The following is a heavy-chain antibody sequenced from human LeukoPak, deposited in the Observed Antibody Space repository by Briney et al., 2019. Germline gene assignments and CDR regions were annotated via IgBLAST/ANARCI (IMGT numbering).Heavy chain of an antibody. CDR3: ARRLLSMSGGAFDI. CDR2: INAGNGNT. V-gene: IGHV1-3*01. Sequence: WAPVKASCKASGYTFTSYAMHWVRQAPGQRLEWMGWINAGNGNTKYSQKFQGRVTITRDTSASTAYMELSSLRSEDTAVYYCARRLLSMSGGAFDIWGQGTMVTVSS. J-gene: IGHJ3*02. D-gene: IGHD2-21*02. CDR1: GYTFTSYA.